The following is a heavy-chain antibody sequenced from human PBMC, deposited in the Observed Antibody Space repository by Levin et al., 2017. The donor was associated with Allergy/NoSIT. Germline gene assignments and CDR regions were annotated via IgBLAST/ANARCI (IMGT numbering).Heavy chain of an antibody. J-gene: IGHJ4*02. V-gene: IGHV3-74*01. CDR2: INSDGSGT. CDR1: GFTFSSYW. D-gene: IGHD5-18*01. Sequence: GGSLRLSCAASGFTFSSYWMHWVRQAPGKGLVCVSRINSDGSGTSYADSVKGRFTISRDNAKNTLYLQMNSLGAEDTAVYYCARGYSSGYRIDYWGQGTLVTVSS. CDR3: ARGYSSGYRIDY.